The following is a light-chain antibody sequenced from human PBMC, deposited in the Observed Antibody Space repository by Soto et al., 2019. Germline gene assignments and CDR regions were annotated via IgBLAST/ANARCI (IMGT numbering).Light chain of an antibody. CDR3: QHTTDFT. Sequence: DIQMTKSPSTLDAPVGDTVTMTCRSSSKWLARYQKKPGKAPKLLIYDVSNLERGVPPRFSGSTSGAESTLTITGLQPDDLGTYYCQHTTDFTFGQGTKVEIK. CDR2: DVS. J-gene: IGKJ2*01. CDR1: SSSKW. V-gene: IGKV1-5*01.